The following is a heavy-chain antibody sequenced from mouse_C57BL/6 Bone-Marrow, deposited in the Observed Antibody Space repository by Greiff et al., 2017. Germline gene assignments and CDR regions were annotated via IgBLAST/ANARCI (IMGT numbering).Heavy chain of an antibody. CDR3: ARWGIKDYFGY. V-gene: IGHV1-69*01. D-gene: IGHD1-2*01. CDR2: IDPSDSYT. Sequence: QVQLQQPGAELVMPGASVKLSCKASGYTFTSYWMHWVKQRPGQGLEWIGEIDPSDSYTNYNQKFKGKSTLTVDKSSSTAYMQLSSLTSEDSAVYYCARWGIKDYFGYWGQGTTLTVSS. CDR1: GYTFTSYW. J-gene: IGHJ2*01.